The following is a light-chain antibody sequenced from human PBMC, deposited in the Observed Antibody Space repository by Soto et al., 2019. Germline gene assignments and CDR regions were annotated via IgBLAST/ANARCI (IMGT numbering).Light chain of an antibody. Sequence: DIQMTQSPSTLSTSVGDRVTITFRASQTISTWLAWYQQKPGKAPKLLIYKASSLESGVPSRFSGSGSGTEFTLTISSLQPDDFATYYCQQYHNYPWTFGQGTKVDI. CDR1: QTISTW. J-gene: IGKJ1*01. CDR3: QQYHNYPWT. CDR2: KAS. V-gene: IGKV1-5*03.